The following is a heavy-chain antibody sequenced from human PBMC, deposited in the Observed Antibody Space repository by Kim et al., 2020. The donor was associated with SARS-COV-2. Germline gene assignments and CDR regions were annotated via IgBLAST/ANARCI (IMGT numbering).Heavy chain of an antibody. J-gene: IGHJ4*02. V-gene: IGHV1-69*01. CDR3: ARVGRFLEWDAD. Sequence: KYAQKFQGGVTITAEESTSTAYMELSSLRSEDTAVYYCARVGRFLEWDADWGQGTLVTVSS. D-gene: IGHD3-3*01.